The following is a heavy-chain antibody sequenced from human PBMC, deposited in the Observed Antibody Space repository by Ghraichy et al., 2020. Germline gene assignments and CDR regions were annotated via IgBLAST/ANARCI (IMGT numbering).Heavy chain of an antibody. CDR1: GGTFSSYA. J-gene: IGHJ6*02. V-gene: IGHV1-69*04. D-gene: IGHD4-23*01. CDR2: IIPILGIA. Sequence: SVKVSCKASGGTFSSYAISWVRQAPGQGLEWMGRIIPILGIANYAQKFQGRVTITADKSTSTAYMELSSLRSEDTAVYYCARDPGMMGNSVFSYYYYYGMDVWGQGTTVTVSS. CDR3: ARDPGMMGNSVFSYYYYYGMDV.